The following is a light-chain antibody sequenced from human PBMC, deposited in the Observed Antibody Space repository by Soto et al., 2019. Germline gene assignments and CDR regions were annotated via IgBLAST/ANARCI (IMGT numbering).Light chain of an antibody. CDR2: HVS. CDR3: SSYTSSSTDV. J-gene: IGLJ1*01. CDR1: TSDIGDYNY. Sequence: QSALTQPASVSGSPGQSITISCTGTTSDIGDYNYVSWYQQHAGKAPKLMIYHVSNRPSGVSNRFSGSKSGNTASLTISGLQAEDEADYYCSSYTSSSTDVFGTGTKLTVL. V-gene: IGLV2-14*01.